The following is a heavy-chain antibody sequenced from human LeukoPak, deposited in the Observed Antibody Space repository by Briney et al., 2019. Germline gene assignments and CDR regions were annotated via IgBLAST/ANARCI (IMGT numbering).Heavy chain of an antibody. J-gene: IGHJ4*02. V-gene: IGHV4-39*01. Sequence: SETLSLTCTVSGGSISSSSYYWGWIRQPPGKGLEWIGSIYYSGSTYYNPSLKSQVSISIDTSKNQFSLKLTSVTAADTAVYYCARQTGSGLFMLPGGQGTLVTVSS. CDR2: IYYSGST. CDR3: ARQTGSGLFMLP. CDR1: GGSISSSSYY. D-gene: IGHD3/OR15-3a*01.